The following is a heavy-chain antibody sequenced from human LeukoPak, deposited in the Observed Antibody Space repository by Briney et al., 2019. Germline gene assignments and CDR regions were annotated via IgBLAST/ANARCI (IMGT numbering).Heavy chain of an antibody. CDR2: MNPNSGNT. D-gene: IGHD1-26*01. CDR3: ARVRIVGATHDYYYGMDV. Sequence: GSVKVSCKASGYTFTCYDINWVRQATGQGLGWMGWMNPNSGNTGYAQKFQGRVTMTRNTSISTAYMELSSLRSEDTAVYYCARVRIVGATHDYYYGMDVWGQGTTVTVSS. CDR1: GYTFTCYD. V-gene: IGHV1-8*01. J-gene: IGHJ6*02.